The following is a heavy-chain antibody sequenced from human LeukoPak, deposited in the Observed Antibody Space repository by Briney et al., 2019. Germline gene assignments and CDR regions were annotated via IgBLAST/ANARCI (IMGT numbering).Heavy chain of an antibody. CDR2: ISDSGGST. CDR1: GCTFSSYG. J-gene: IGHJ4*02. Sequence: GGSLRLSCAASGCTFSSYGMHYVRQAPGKGLEWVSAISDSGGSTYYADSVKGRFTNSRENSKNTLYLQMNSRRVEPKHIYCCGDQCSSGWYASGVIDDRGQVTLVTVSS. D-gene: IGHD6-19*01. CDR3: GDQCSSGWYASGVIDD. V-gene: IGHV3-23*01.